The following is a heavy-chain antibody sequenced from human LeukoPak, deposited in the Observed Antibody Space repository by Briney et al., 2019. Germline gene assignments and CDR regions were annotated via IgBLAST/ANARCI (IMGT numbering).Heavy chain of an antibody. Sequence: GGSLRLSCAASGFTFSNAWMSWVRQAPGKGLEWVGRIKSKTDGGTTDYAAPVKGRFTISRDGSKNTLYLQMNSLKTEDTAVYYCTTAGQQLVHYYYYYMDVWGKGTTVTISS. V-gene: IGHV3-15*01. J-gene: IGHJ6*03. CDR3: TTAGQQLVHYYYYYMDV. CDR1: GFTFSNAW. D-gene: IGHD6-13*01. CDR2: IKSKTDGGTT.